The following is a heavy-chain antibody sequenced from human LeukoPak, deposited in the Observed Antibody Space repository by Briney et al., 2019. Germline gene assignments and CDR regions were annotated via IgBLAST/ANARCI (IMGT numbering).Heavy chain of an antibody. CDR1: GGSISSSSYY. CDR2: IYYSGST. CDR3: ARQGGTMVRGVTEDYYYYYGMDV. V-gene: IGHV4-39*01. D-gene: IGHD3-10*01. J-gene: IGHJ6*02. Sequence: SETLSLTCTVSGGSISSSSYYWGWIRQPPGKGLEWIGSIYYSGSTYYNPSLKSPVTISVDTSKNQFSLKLSSVTAADTAVYYWARQGGTMVRGVTEDYYYYYGMDVWGQGTTVTASS.